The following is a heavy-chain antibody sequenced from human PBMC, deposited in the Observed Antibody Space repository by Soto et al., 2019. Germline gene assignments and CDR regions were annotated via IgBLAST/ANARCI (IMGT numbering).Heavy chain of an antibody. J-gene: IGHJ4*02. V-gene: IGHV3-74*01. D-gene: IGHD3-10*01. CDR2: INSDGSST. Sequence: PGGSLRLSCAASGFTYSDYWMRWVRQAPGQGLVCISRINSDGSSTNYADSVKGRFTISRDNAKNTLYLQMDSLRAEDTAVYYCVRDSAMIRGVFDYWGQGTLVTSPQ. CDR1: GFTYSDYW. CDR3: VRDSAMIRGVFDY.